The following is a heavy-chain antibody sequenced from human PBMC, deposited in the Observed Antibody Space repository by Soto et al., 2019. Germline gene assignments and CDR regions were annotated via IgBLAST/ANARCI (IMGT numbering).Heavy chain of an antibody. CDR3: AAGLRLGESTYYAMDV. J-gene: IGHJ6*02. CDR2: IIPIFGTA. CDR1: GGTFSSYA. D-gene: IGHD3-16*01. Sequence: QVQLVQSGAEVKKPGSSVKVSCKASGGTFSSYAISWVRQAPGQGLEWMGGIIPIFGTANYAQKFQGRVTITADESTSTAYMELSSLRSENTAVYYCAAGLRLGESTYYAMDVWGQGTTVTVSS. V-gene: IGHV1-69*01.